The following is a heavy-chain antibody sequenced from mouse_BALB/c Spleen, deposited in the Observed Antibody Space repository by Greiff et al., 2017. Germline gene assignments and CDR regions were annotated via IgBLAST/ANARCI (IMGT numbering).Heavy chain of an antibody. J-gene: IGHJ4*01. D-gene: IGHD1-2*01. Sequence: VQLKQSGPGLVAPSQSLSITCTVSGFSLTSYGVHWVRQPPGKGLEWLGVIWAGGSTNYNSALMSRLSISKDNSKSQVFLKMNSLQTDDTAMYYCARVYGYEYYAMDYWGQGTSVTVSS. V-gene: IGHV2-9*02. CDR1: GFSLTSYG. CDR2: IWAGGST. CDR3: ARVYGYEYYAMDY.